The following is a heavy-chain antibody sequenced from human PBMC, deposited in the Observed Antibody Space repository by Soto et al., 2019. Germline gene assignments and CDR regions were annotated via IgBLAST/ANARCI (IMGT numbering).Heavy chain of an antibody. CDR3: ASEPLVPPWY. J-gene: IGHJ4*02. CDR2: ISGSSSYI. Sequence: EVQLVESGGGLGKPGGSLRLSCAASGLTFSSYSMNWVRQAPGKGLEWVSSISGSSSYIYYADSVKGRFTISRDNAKNSLYLQMNSLRAEDTAVYYCASEPLVPPWYWVQGTLVTVSS. V-gene: IGHV3-21*06. D-gene: IGHD6-13*01. CDR1: GLTFSSYS.